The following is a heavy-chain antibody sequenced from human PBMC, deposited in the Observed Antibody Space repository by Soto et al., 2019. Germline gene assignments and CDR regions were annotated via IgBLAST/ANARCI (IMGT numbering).Heavy chain of an antibody. D-gene: IGHD2-8*01. CDR1: GFTFSSYS. CDR2: ITSSSSYI. Sequence: GGSLRLSCAASGFTFSSYSMDWVRQAPGKGLEWVSSITSSSSYIYYADSVKGRFTISRDNAKNSLYLQMNSLRAEDTAVYYCARDPILAYAIDYYGMDVWGQGTTVTVSS. CDR3: ARDPILAYAIDYYGMDV. J-gene: IGHJ6*02. V-gene: IGHV3-21*01.